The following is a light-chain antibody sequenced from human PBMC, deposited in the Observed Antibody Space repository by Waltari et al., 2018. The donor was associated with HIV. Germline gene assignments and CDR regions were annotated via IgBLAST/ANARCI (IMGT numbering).Light chain of an antibody. J-gene: IGKJ5*01. Sequence: QLTQSPSSLSASLGDQVPTTCRASQNITTLLNWYQMRPGKAPRLLIYGVSCLPAGVPSRFAGGGSGSDFTLTINNLQPEDFASYFCQQTYSVSITFGPGTRVEI. V-gene: IGKV1-39*01. CDR1: QNITTL. CDR2: GVS. CDR3: QQTYSVSIT.